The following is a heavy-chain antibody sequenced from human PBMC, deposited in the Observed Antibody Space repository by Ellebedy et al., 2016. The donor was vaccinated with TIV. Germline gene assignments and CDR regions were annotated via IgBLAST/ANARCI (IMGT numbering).Heavy chain of an antibody. CDR3: AKGPRWQQLIPSLLDY. J-gene: IGHJ4*02. Sequence: GGSLRLXCAASGFSFSNYAMSWVRQAPGKGLEWVSAISHSGGTTYFADSVKGRFSISRDNSKNTLYLQMNSLRADDTAVYYCAKGPRWQQLIPSLLDYWGQGTLVTVSS. CDR2: ISHSGGTT. D-gene: IGHD6-13*01. CDR1: GFSFSNYA. V-gene: IGHV3-23*01.